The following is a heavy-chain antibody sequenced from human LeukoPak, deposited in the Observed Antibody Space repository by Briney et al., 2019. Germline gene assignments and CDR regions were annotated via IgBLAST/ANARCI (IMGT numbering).Heavy chain of an antibody. V-gene: IGHV4-34*01. CDR3: ASLWPYQLSAFDI. CDR1: GGSFSGYY. D-gene: IGHD2-2*01. J-gene: IGHJ3*02. Sequence: SETLSLTCAVYGGSFSGYYWSWIRQPPGKGLEWIGEINHSGSTNYNPSLKSRVTISVDTSKDQFSLKLSSVTTADTAVYYCASLWPYQLSAFDIWGQGTMVTVSS. CDR2: INHSGST.